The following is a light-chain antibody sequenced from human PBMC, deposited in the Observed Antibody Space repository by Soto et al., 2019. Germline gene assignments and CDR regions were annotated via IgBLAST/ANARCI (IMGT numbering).Light chain of an antibody. Sequence: DIVMTQSPDSLAVSLGERATINSKSSQSVLYSSNNKNYLAWYQQKPGQPPRLLISWASTRESGVPDRFSGSGSGTDFTLTISTLQAEDVAVYYCQQYYSTPQTFGQGTKVEIK. CDR2: WAS. J-gene: IGKJ1*01. CDR1: QSVLYSSNNKNY. V-gene: IGKV4-1*01. CDR3: QQYYSTPQT.